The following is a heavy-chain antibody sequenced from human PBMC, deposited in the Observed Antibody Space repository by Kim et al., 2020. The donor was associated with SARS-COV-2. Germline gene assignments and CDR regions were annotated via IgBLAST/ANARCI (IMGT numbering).Heavy chain of an antibody. Sequence: SETLSLTCSVSGGSISSYFWSWIRQPPGKGLEWIGYIYHSGSTNYNPSLKSRVTISVDKSKNQFSLNLSSVTAADTSVYYCARLEFTSRWYGNVNWFDPWRQGILVPVSS. V-gene: IGHV4-59*08. J-gene: IGHJ5*02. D-gene: IGHD6-13*01. CDR2: IYHSGST. CDR3: ARLEFTSRWYGNVNWFDP. CDR1: GGSISSYF.